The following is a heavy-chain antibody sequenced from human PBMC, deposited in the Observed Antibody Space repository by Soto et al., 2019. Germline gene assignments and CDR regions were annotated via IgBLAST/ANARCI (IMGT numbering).Heavy chain of an antibody. D-gene: IGHD2-15*01. V-gene: IGHV4-30-4*01. J-gene: IGHJ4*02. Sequence: PSETLSLTCTVSGGYISSGNYYWSWIRQPPGKGLEWIGFISYSGSTYYSTSLKSRVTISVDTSKSQFSLNLSFVTAADTAVYYCATMGTPATGLYFFDYWGQGSLVTV. CDR2: ISYSGST. CDR3: ATMGTPATGLYFFDY. CDR1: GGYISSGNYY.